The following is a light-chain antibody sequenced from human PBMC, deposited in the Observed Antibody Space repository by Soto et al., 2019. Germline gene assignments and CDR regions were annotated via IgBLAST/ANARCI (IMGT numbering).Light chain of an antibody. CDR3: LHYGRSPPYT. V-gene: IGKV3-20*01. CDR2: GAS. Sequence: EIALTQSPGTLSLSPGERATLSCRARQRISSSYLAGYQHKPGQAPRLPLKGASSRASGIPDWFSASGSGTDFALTISSLEPEDFAVYYCLHYGRSPPYTFGQGTKLEIK. J-gene: IGKJ2*01. CDR1: QRISSSY.